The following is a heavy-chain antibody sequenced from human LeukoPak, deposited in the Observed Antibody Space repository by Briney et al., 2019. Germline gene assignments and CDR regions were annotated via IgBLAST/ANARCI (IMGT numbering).Heavy chain of an antibody. V-gene: IGHV1-8*01. CDR3: ARGYGYSGYDYLSRGGNMDV. CDR2: MNPNSGNT. CDR1: GYTFTSYD. D-gene: IGHD5-12*01. Sequence: GASVNVSCTASGYTFTSYDINWVRQATGQGLEWMGWMNPNSGNTGYAQKFQGRVTMTRNTSISTAYMELSSLRSEDTAVYSCARGYGYSGYDYLSRGGNMDVWGKGTTVTVSS. J-gene: IGHJ6*03.